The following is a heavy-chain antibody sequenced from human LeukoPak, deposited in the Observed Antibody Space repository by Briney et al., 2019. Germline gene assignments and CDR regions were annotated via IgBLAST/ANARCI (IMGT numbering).Heavy chain of an antibody. CDR2: ISNSGGTT. V-gene: IGHV3-23*01. D-gene: IGHD3-9*01. J-gene: IGHJ4*02. CDR3: ARFFGYFDWLDY. Sequence: PGGSLRLSCAASGFTFSRYAMSWVRQAPGKGLEWVSAISNSGGTTYYVDSVKGRFTISRDNSKNTLYLQMNSLRAEDTAVYYCARFFGYFDWLDYWGQGTLVTVSS. CDR1: GFTFSRYA.